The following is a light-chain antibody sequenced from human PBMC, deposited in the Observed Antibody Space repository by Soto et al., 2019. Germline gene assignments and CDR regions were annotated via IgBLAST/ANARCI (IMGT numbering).Light chain of an antibody. CDR1: ENINDK. Sequence: DIQMTQSPSTLSASVGDRVTITCRASENINDKLAWYQQKPGKPPKLLIYKASNLESGVLSGFSGSGSGTEFTLTITSLQPDDFATYFCQQYYNYSTFGQGTKVETK. CDR3: QQYYNYST. CDR2: KAS. J-gene: IGKJ1*01. V-gene: IGKV1-5*03.